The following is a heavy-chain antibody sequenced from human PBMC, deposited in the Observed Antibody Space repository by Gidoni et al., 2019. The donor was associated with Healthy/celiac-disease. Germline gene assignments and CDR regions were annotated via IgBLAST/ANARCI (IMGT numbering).Heavy chain of an antibody. J-gene: IGHJ4*02. D-gene: IGHD7-27*01. CDR3: ACVSANWDIDY. V-gene: IGHV4-30-4*01. CDR2: IYYSGST. Sequence: KGLEWIGYIYYSGSTYYNPSLKSLVTISVDTSKNQFSLKLSSVTAADTAVYYCACVSANWDIDYWGQGTLVTVSS.